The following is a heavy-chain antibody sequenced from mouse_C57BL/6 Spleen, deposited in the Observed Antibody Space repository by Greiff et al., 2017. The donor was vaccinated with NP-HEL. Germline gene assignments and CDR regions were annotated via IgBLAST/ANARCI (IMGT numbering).Heavy chain of an antibody. D-gene: IGHD1-1*01. CDR2: ISDGGSYT. CDR3: ARDTGSSLFDY. Sequence: DVKLVESGGGLVKPGGSLKLSCAASGFTFSSYAMSWVRQTPEKRLEWVATISDGGSYTYYPDNVKGRFTISRDNAKNNLYLQMSHLKSEDTAMYYCARDTGSSLFDYWGQGTTLTVSS. CDR1: GFTFSSYA. J-gene: IGHJ2*01. V-gene: IGHV5-4*01.